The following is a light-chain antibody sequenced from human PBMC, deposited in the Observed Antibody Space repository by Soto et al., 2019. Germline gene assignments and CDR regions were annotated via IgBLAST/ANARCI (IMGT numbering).Light chain of an antibody. J-gene: IGKJ1*01. CDR1: QNIRSY. Sequence: IKMIQSPPDMFESVGDGVTITCRASQNIRSYVNWYQHKAGKAPKLLIHDATTLQSGVPSRFSGSGSGTDFTLTITSLQPEDFAIYYCQQSFITPRSFGQGTKADIK. CDR2: DAT. CDR3: QQSFITPRS. V-gene: IGKV1-39*01.